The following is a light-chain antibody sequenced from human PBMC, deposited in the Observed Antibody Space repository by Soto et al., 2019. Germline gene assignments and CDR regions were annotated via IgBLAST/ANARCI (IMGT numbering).Light chain of an antibody. CDR3: QQRYTTPIT. CDR1: QGIRND. J-gene: IGKJ5*01. V-gene: IGKV1-6*01. CDR2: SAR. Sequence: AVQMTQSPSSLSASVGDRVTITCRASQGIRNDLGWYQQKPGKAPKLLIYSARYLQSGVPSRFSGSGSGTEFTLTISSLQPEDSATYYCQQRYTTPITFGQGTQVEIK.